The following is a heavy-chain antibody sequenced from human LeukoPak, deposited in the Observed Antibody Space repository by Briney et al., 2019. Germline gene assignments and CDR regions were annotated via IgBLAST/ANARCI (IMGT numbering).Heavy chain of an antibody. CDR2: IYYSGST. J-gene: IGHJ4*02. V-gene: IGHV4-39*01. CDR1: GGSISSSSYY. CDR3: ARPGPYYYDSSGFDPHPPFDY. D-gene: IGHD3-22*01. Sequence: SETLSLTCTVPGGSISSSSYYWGWIRQPPGKGLEWIGSIYYSGSTYYNPSLKSRVTISVDTSKNQFSLKLSSVTAADTAVYYCARPGPYYYDSSGFDPHPPFDYWGQGTLVTVSS.